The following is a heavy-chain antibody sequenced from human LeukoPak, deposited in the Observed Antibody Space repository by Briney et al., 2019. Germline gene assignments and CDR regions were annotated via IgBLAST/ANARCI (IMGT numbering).Heavy chain of an antibody. Sequence: ASVKVSCKASGGTFSSYAISWVRQAPGQGLEWMGWISAYNGNTNYAQKLQGRVTMTTDTSTSTTYMELRSLRSDDTAVYYCARDRYCTNGVCYRSRAFDIWGQGTMVTVSS. CDR3: ARDRYCTNGVCYRSRAFDI. CDR2: ISAYNGNT. J-gene: IGHJ3*02. V-gene: IGHV1-18*01. D-gene: IGHD2-8*01. CDR1: GGTFSSYA.